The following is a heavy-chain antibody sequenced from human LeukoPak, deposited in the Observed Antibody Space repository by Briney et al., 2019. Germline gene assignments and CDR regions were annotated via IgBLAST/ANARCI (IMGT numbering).Heavy chain of an antibody. V-gene: IGHV3-53*01. J-gene: IGHJ4*02. D-gene: IGHD1-26*01. CDR2: INSGGST. CDR1: GFSVSSNY. Sequence: GGSLRLSCAAPGFSVSSNYMSWVRKAPGKGLEWVSVINSGGSTYYADPVKGRFTISRDNSKNTVYLQMIGLRVEDTAVYYCARYVSWDYFDYWGQGTLVTVSS. CDR3: ARYVSWDYFDY.